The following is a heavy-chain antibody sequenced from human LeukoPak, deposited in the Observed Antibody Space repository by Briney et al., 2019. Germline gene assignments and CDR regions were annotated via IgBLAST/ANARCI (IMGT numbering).Heavy chain of an antibody. CDR3: ARVFPGSGSYYNTFDY. J-gene: IGHJ4*02. Sequence: SETLSLTCTVSGASISGGGYYWRWFGHPQGKALGGIGNIYYSGSTYYNPSLKSRVTISVDTSKNQFSLKLSSVTAADTAVYYCARVFPGSGSYYNTFDYWGQGTLVTVSS. CDR1: GASISGGGYY. V-gene: IGHV4-31*03. D-gene: IGHD3-10*01. CDR2: IYYSGST.